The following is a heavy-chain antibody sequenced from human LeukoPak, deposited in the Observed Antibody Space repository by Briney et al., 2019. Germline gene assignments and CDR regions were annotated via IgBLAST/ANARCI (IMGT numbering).Heavy chain of an antibody. CDR2: INHSGST. J-gene: IGHJ4*02. CDR3: ARGADSSGWYWDY. Sequence: SETLSVTCAVYGGSFSGYYWSWIRQPPGNGLEWIGEINHSGSTNYNPSLKSRVTISVDTSKNQFSLKLSSVTAADTAVYYCARGADSSGWYWDYWGQGTLVTVSS. V-gene: IGHV4-34*01. CDR1: GGSFSGYY. D-gene: IGHD6-19*01.